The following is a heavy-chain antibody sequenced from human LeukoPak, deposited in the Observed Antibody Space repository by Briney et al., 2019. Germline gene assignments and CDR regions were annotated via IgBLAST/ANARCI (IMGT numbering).Heavy chain of an antibody. J-gene: IGHJ4*02. D-gene: IGHD3-22*01. V-gene: IGHV3-21*01. Sequence: PGGSLRLSCAASGFTFSSYSMNWVRQAPGKGLEWVSSISSSSSYIYYADSVKGRFTISRDNAKNSLYLQMNSLRAEDTAVYYCASALDYYDSSGSRIFDYWGQGTLVTVSS. CDR1: GFTFSSYS. CDR2: ISSSSSYI. CDR3: ASALDYYDSSGSRIFDY.